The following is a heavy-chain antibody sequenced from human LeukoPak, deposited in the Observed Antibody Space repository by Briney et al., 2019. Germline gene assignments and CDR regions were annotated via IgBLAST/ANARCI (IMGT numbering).Heavy chain of an antibody. V-gene: IGHV4-39*01. CDR2: IYYSGST. CDR3: ARLGVTTVRGPTLGGAYYMDV. J-gene: IGHJ6*03. Sequence: PSETLSLTCTVSGGSISSSSYYWGWIRQPPGKGLEWIGSIYYSGSTYYNPSLKSRVTISVDTSKNQFSLKLSSVTAADTAVYYCARLGVTTVRGPTLGGAYYMDVWGKGTTVTVSS. CDR1: GGSISSSSYY. D-gene: IGHD3-10*01.